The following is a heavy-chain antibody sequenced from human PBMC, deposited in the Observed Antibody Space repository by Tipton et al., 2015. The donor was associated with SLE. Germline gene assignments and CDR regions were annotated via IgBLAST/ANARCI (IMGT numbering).Heavy chain of an antibody. CDR2: MYHNGNT. V-gene: IGHV4-34*01. D-gene: IGHD1-26*01. CDR3: ARYGTYDGSRYFQH. J-gene: IGHJ1*01. CDR1: GFTFSDYY. Sequence: LRLSCAASGFTFSDYYMSWVRQSPGKGLEWIGEMYHNGNTNYNPPLKSRVTISVDTSKNQFSLKLSSVTAADTAVYYCARYGTYDGSRYFQHWGQGTLVTVSS.